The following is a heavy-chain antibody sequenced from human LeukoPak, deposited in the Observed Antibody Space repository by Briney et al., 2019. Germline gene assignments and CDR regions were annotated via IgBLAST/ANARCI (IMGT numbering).Heavy chain of an antibody. V-gene: IGHV4-34*01. CDR1: GGSFSGYY. J-gene: IGHJ5*02. D-gene: IGHD6-6*01. CDR2: INHSGST. Sequence: PSETLSLTCAVYGGSFSGYYWSWIRQPPGKGLEWIGEINHSGSTNYNPSLKSRVTISVDTSKNQFSLKLSSVTAADTAVYYCARRSSSIAAQTNWFDPWGQGTLVTVSS. CDR3: ARRSSSIAAQTNWFDP.